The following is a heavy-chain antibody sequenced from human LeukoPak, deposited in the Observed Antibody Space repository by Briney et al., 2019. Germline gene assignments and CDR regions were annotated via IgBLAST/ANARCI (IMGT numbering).Heavy chain of an antibody. CDR1: GFTFSTSW. CDR3: ARISTSVAGADY. V-gene: IGHV3-7*01. J-gene: IGHJ4*02. CDR2: IKRDGSEK. D-gene: IGHD6-19*01. Sequence: GGSLRLSCAASGFTFSTSWMSWVRQAPGKGLEWAANIKRDGSEKYYVDSVKGRFTISRDNSKNSLYLQMDSLRAEDTAVYYCARISTSVAGADYWGQGTLVTVSS.